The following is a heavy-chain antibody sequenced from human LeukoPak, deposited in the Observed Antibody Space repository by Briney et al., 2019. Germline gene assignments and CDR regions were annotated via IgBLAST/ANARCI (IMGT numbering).Heavy chain of an antibody. Sequence: ASVKVSCKASGGTFSSYAISWVRQAPGQGLEWMGGIIPIFGTANYAQKFQGRVTITADESTSTAYMELRSLRSEDTAVYYCARCVPAARHFDYWGQGTLVTVSS. J-gene: IGHJ4*02. CDR2: IIPIFGTA. D-gene: IGHD2-2*01. CDR3: ARCVPAARHFDY. V-gene: IGHV1-69*13. CDR1: GGTFSSYA.